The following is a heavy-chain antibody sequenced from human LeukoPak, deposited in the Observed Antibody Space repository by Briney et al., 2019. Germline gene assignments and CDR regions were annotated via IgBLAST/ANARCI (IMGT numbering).Heavy chain of an antibody. CDR1: GGSISSGSYY. Sequence: SETLSLTCTVSGGSISSGSYYWSWIRQPAGKGLKWIGRIYTSGSTNYNPPLKSRVTISVDTSKNQFSLKLSSVTAADTAVYYCARGYSREYYMDVWGKGTTVTVSS. CDR2: IYTSGST. CDR3: ARGYSREYYMDV. V-gene: IGHV4-61*02. J-gene: IGHJ6*03. D-gene: IGHD5-18*01.